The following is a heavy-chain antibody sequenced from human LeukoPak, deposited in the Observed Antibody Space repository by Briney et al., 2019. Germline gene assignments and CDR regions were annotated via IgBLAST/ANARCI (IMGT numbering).Heavy chain of an antibody. J-gene: IGHJ3*02. Sequence: SVKVSCKASGGTFRSYAISWVRQAPGQGLEWMGRIIPIFGTRNYAQRFQGRVTIITDESTSTAYMELSSLRSEDTAVYYCARDARRQSSSGYYLMDAFDIWGQGTMVTVSS. CDR2: IIPIFGTR. D-gene: IGHD3-22*01. CDR3: ARDARRQSSSGYYLMDAFDI. CDR1: GGTFRSYA. V-gene: IGHV1-69*05.